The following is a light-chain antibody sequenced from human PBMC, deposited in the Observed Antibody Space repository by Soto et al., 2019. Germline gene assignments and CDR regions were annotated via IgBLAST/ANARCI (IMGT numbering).Light chain of an antibody. Sequence: QSALTQPRSVSGSPGQSVTISCTGTSSDVGGYNYVSWYQQHPGKAPKLMIFDVSKRPSGVPDRFSAYKSGNTASLTVSGLQAEDEADYYCCSYAGSSTVVLFGGGTKLTVL. J-gene: IGLJ2*01. V-gene: IGLV2-11*01. CDR2: DVS. CDR3: CSYAGSSTVVL. CDR1: SSDVGGYNY.